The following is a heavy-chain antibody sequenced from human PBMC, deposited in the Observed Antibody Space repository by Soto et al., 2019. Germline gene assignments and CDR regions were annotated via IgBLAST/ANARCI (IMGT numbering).Heavy chain of an antibody. V-gene: IGHV1-58*01. J-gene: IGHJ4*03. D-gene: IGHD6-19*01. CDR3: AAGYGSSGQKSSFDY. CDR2: IVVGSGNT. CDR1: GFTFTSSA. Sequence: GASVKVSCKASGFTFTSSAVQWVRQARGQRLEWIGWIVVGSGNTNYAQKFQERVTITRDMSTSTAYMELSSLRSEDTAVYYCAAGYGSSGQKSSFDYWGQGTTVTVSS.